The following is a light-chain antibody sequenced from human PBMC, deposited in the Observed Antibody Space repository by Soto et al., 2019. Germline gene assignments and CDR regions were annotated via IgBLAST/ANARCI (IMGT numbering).Light chain of an antibody. CDR2: AAI. J-gene: IGKJ1*01. Sequence: DIQMSQAPSCVCSSVGNIFTVTCRASQSIRTFLNWYQQRPGKAPNLLIYAAINMQGGVPSRFSGKGSGTDFAITISSLQPEDFATYYCQQSFNTPQTFGQGTKVDIK. CDR1: QSIRTF. CDR3: QQSFNTPQT. V-gene: IGKV1-39*01.